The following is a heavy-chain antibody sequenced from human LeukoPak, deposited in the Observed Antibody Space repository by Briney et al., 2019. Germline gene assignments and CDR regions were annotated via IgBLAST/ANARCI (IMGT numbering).Heavy chain of an antibody. D-gene: IGHD5-18*01. CDR1: VFTFCRYD. CDR2: IYPNGNTI. V-gene: IGHV3-48*03. J-gene: IGHJ6*02. CDR3: ARDPRGYRNGYYGMDV. Sequence: GGSLRLSCAPSVFTFCRYDMNCVPDAPGRGVECISYIYPNGNTIYSADSVKSRFTISRDNAKNSLYLQMNSLRAEDTAVYYCARDPRGYRNGYYGMDVWGQGTTVTVSS.